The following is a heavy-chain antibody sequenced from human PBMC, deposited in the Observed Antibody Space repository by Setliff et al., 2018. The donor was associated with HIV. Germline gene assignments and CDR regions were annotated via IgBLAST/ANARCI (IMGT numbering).Heavy chain of an antibody. CDR1: GGSTSSDT. Sequence: SETLSLTCSVSGGSTSSDTWSWIRQPAGQGLEWIGRIYRSGSTNYNTPLESRVTISVDTSKNQFSLKLSSVTAADTAVYYCARDKEDDYGDYNWFDPWGQGTLVTVSS. V-gene: IGHV4-4*07. D-gene: IGHD4-17*01. CDR3: ARDKEDDYGDYNWFDP. CDR2: IYRSGST. J-gene: IGHJ5*02.